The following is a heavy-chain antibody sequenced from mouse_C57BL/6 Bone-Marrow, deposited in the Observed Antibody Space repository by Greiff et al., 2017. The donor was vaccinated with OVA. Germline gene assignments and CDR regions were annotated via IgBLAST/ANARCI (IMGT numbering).Heavy chain of an antibody. CDR3: TERRRLRRDAMDD. CDR1: GFSLSTSGMG. D-gene: IGHD2-4*01. V-gene: IGHV8-12*01. Sequence: QVTLKVSGPGILQPSQTLSLTCSFSGFSLSTSGMGVSWIRQTSGQGLEWLAHIYWDDDKRYNPSLKSRLTIAEDTSRNQVFLKITSLDTADTATYCCTERRRLRRDAMDDWGQGTSVTVSS. CDR2: IYWDDDK. J-gene: IGHJ4*01.